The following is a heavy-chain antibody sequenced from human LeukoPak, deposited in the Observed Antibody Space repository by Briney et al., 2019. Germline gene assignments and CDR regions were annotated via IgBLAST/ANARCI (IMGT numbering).Heavy chain of an antibody. CDR3: ATLGLYQLRYILGDSSGYYSDY. D-gene: IGHD3-22*01. CDR2: INPNSGGT. V-gene: IGHV1-2*02. CDR1: GYTFTGYY. Sequence: ASVKVSCKASGYTFTGYYMHWVRQAPGQGLEWMGWINPNSGGTNYAQKFQGRVTMTRDTSISTAYMELSRLRSDDTAVYYCATLGLYQLRYILGDSSGYYSDYWGQGTLVTVSS. J-gene: IGHJ4*02.